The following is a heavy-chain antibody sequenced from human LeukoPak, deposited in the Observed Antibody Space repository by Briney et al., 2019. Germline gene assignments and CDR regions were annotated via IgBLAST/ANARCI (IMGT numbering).Heavy chain of an antibody. V-gene: IGHV3-23*01. CDR3: AKEEFVWQQLPWSFDY. CDR1: GFTFSSYA. D-gene: IGHD6-13*01. CDR2: ISGSGGST. Sequence: PGGSLRLSCAASGFTFSSYAMSWVRQAPGKGLEWVSAISGSGGSTYYTNSVKGRFTISRDNSKNTLYLQMNSLRAEDTAVYYCAKEEFVWQQLPWSFDYWGQGTLVTVSS. J-gene: IGHJ4*01.